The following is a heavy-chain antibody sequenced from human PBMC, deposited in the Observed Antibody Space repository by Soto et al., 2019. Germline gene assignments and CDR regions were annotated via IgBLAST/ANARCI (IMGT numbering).Heavy chain of an antibody. CDR3: ARHIAVSGTRGFDF. Sequence: QVHLQESGPGLIKPSGTMSFTCAVSGGSISSNWWSWVRQPLGKGLEWIGEIYHSGSTNYNPSLMNRVTMSMDKSQNHLSLKLNSVTAADTAVYYCARHIAVSGTRGFDFWGRGTLVTVSS. D-gene: IGHD6-19*01. V-gene: IGHV4-4*02. CDR1: GGSISSNW. CDR2: IYHSGST. J-gene: IGHJ4*02.